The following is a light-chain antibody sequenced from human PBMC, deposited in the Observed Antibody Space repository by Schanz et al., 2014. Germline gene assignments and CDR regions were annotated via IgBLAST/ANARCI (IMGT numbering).Light chain of an antibody. CDR3: SSYTSSSTSFV. V-gene: IGLV1-44*01. J-gene: IGLJ1*01. CDR2: CNT. Sequence: QSVLTQPPSASGTPGQRVTISCSGSGSNIGSNTVNWYQQLPGTAPKLLIYCNTQRPSGVPDRFSGSKSGTSASLAISGLQSDDEADYYCSSYTSSSTSFVFGTGTKLTVL. CDR1: GSNIGSNT.